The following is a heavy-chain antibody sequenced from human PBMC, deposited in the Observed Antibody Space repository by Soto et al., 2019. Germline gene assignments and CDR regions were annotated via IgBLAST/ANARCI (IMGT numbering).Heavy chain of an antibody. D-gene: IGHD3-10*01. CDR3: ANGKGGVNYYYGMDV. J-gene: IGHJ6*02. Sequence: QVQLVESGGGEVQPGRSLRLSCAASGFTFRSYAMHWVRQAPGKGLEWVAVISHDGSEKHYVDSVKGRFTISRDNSKNTVDLQMNSLRGEETALYYCANGKGGVNYYYGMDVWGQGTTVTVTS. V-gene: IGHV3-30*18. CDR2: ISHDGSEK. CDR1: GFTFRSYA.